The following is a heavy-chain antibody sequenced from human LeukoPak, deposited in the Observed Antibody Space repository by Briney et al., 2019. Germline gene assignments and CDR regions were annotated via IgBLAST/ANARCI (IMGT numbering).Heavy chain of an antibody. CDR1: GGSISSYY. Sequence: SETLSLTCTVSGGSISSYYWSWIRQPPGKGLEWIGYIYYSGSTNYNPSLKSRVTISVDTSKNQFSLKLSSVTAADTAVYYCARHDSSGYYKRYYYYGMDVWGQGTTVTVSS. CDR3: ARHDSSGYYKRYYYYGMDV. V-gene: IGHV4-59*08. D-gene: IGHD3-22*01. J-gene: IGHJ6*02. CDR2: IYYSGST.